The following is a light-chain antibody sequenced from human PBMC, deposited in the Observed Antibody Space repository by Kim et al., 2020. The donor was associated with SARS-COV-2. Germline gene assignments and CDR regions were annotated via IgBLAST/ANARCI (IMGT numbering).Light chain of an antibody. J-gene: IGLJ1*01. Sequence: GQSVTITCTGTSSDVGGYNYVSWYQQHPGKAPKLVIYDVSKRPSGVPDRFSGSKSGNTASLTISGLQAEDEADYYCCSYAGSYTYVFGTGTKVTVL. CDR1: SSDVGGYNY. V-gene: IGLV2-11*01. CDR3: CSYAGSYTYV. CDR2: DVS.